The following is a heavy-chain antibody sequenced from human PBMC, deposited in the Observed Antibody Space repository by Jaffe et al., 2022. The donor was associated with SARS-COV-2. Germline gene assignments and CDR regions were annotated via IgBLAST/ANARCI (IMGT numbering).Heavy chain of an antibody. CDR3: TRGPTSGQDS. CDR2: IYTSGGT. D-gene: IGHD2-15*01. Sequence: QVQLKESGPGLVKPSQTLSLTCAVSGGSVGSGNYYWSWIRQPAGKGLEWIGRIYTSGGTHYNPSLKSRVIISTDTSNNQFSLRLNSVTAADTAVYYCTRGPTSGQDSWGQGTLVTVSS. CDR1: GGSVGSGNYY. V-gene: IGHV4-61*02. J-gene: IGHJ4*02.